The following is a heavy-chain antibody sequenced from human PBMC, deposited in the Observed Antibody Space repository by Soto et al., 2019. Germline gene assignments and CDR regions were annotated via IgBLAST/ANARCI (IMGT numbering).Heavy chain of an antibody. D-gene: IGHD4-17*01. Sequence: GASVKVSCKASGGTFSSYTISWVRQAPGQGLEWMGRIIPILGIANYAQKFQGRVTITADKSTSTAYMELSSLRSEDTAVYYCARGRHDYGDYENYYYYMDVWGQGTTVTVSS. V-gene: IGHV1-69*02. J-gene: IGHJ6*03. CDR3: ARGRHDYGDYENYYYYMDV. CDR2: IIPILGIA. CDR1: GGTFSSYT.